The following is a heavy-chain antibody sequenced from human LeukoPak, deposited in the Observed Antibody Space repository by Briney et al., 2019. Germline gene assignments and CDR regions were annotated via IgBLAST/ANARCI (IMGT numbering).Heavy chain of an antibody. J-gene: IGHJ3*02. CDR3: ARGDGATPPDVFDI. Sequence: GGSLRLSCAASGFTFSSYSMNWVRQAPGKGLQWVSSISSISTYICYADSVRGRFTISRDNAKNSLYLQMNSLRGEDTAVYYCARGDGATPPDVFDIWGRGTMVTVSS. CDR1: GFTFSSYS. CDR2: ISSISTYI. V-gene: IGHV3-21*01. D-gene: IGHD3-10*01.